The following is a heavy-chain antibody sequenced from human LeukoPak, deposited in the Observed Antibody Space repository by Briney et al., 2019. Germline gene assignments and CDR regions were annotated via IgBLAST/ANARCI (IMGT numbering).Heavy chain of an antibody. Sequence: GSSVKVSCKASGGTFSSYAISWVRQAPGQGLEWMGGIIPIFGTANYAQKFQGRVTITADESTSTAYMELSSLRSEDTAVYYCARAEVPAPIYYYYGMDVWGKGTTVTVSS. CDR3: ARAEVPAPIYYYYGMDV. V-gene: IGHV1-69*01. CDR2: IIPIFGTA. CDR1: GGTFSSYA. J-gene: IGHJ6*04. D-gene: IGHD2-2*01.